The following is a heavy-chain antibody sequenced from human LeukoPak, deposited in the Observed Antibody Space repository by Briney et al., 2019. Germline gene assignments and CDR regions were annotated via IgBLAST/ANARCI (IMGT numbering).Heavy chain of an antibody. V-gene: IGHV4-34*01. CDR3: APRLLSYDAFDI. D-gene: IGHD2-2*01. J-gene: IGHJ3*02. CDR2: INHSGST. Sequence: SETLSLTCAVYGGSFSGYYWSWIRQPPGKGLEWIGEINHSGSTNYNPSLKSRVTISVDTSKNQFSLKLSSVTAADTAVYYCAPRLLSYDAFDIWGQGTMVTVFS. CDR1: GGSFSGYY.